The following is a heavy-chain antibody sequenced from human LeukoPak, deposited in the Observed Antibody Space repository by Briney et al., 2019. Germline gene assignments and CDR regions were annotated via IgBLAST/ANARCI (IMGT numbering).Heavy chain of an antibody. J-gene: IGHJ4*02. CDR1: GLTFSRYN. V-gene: IGHV3-48*03. Sequence: GGSLRLSCAASGLTFSRYNMNWVRQAPGGGLEWVAHINTKGGLIYYANSVKGRFTISRDNTYNSLDLHMHSLRAEDTAVYYCATENNVARYYFDYWGQRTLDTVSS. CDR3: ATENNVARYYFDY. CDR2: INTKGGLI. D-gene: IGHD2-21*01.